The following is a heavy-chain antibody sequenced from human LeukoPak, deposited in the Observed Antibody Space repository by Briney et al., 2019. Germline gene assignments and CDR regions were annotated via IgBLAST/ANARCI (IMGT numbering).Heavy chain of an antibody. CDR3: ARDFGPYYYDSSGYFPGY. V-gene: IGHV1-18*01. J-gene: IGHJ4*02. CDR1: GYTFTSYG. Sequence: ASVKVSCKASGYTFTSYGISWVRQAPGQGLEWMGWISAYNGNTNYAQKLQGRVTMTTDTSTSTAYIELRSLRSDDTAVYYCARDFGPYYYDSSGYFPGYWGQGTLVTVSS. D-gene: IGHD3-22*01. CDR2: ISAYNGNT.